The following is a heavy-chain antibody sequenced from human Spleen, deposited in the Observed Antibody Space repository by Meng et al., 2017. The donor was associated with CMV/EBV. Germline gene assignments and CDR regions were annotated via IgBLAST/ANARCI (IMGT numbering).Heavy chain of an antibody. D-gene: IGHD5-18*01. V-gene: IGHV3-48*03. CDR1: GFTFSSYE. J-gene: IGHJ6*02. CDR2: ISSSGSTI. Sequence: GGSLRLSCAASGFTFSSYEMNWVRQAPGKGLEWVSYISSSGSTIYYADSVKGRFTISRDNAKNSLYLQMNSLRAEDTAVYYCARAGGYSYGHLYYYYGMDVWGQGTTVTVSS. CDR3: ARAGGYSYGHLYYYYGMDV.